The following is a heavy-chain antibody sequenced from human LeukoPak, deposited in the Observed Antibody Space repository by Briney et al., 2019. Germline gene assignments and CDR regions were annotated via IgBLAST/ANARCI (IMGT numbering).Heavy chain of an antibody. CDR1: GFTFSSYS. V-gene: IGHV3-48*01. J-gene: IGHJ4*02. D-gene: IGHD4-17*01. Sequence: GGSLRLSCAASGFTFSSYSMNWVRQAPGKGLEWVSYISSSSSTIYYADSVKGRFTISRDNAKNSLYLQMSSLRAEDTAVYYCAGDDYGAYWGQGTLVTVSS. CDR3: AGDDYGAY. CDR2: ISSSSSTI.